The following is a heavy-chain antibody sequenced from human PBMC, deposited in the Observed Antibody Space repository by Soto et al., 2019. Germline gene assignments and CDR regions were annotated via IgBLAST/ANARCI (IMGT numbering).Heavy chain of an antibody. CDR1: GGSFSGYY. V-gene: IGHV4-34*01. D-gene: IGHD3-3*01. CDR2: INHSGST. CDR3: ARANLNYDFWSGYYFRWFDP. Sequence: SETLSLTCAVYGGSFSGYYCSWIRQPPGKGLERIGEINHSGSTNYNPSLKSRVTISVDTSKNQFSLKLSSVTAADTAVYYCARANLNYDFWSGYYFRWFDPWGQGTLVTVSS. J-gene: IGHJ5*02.